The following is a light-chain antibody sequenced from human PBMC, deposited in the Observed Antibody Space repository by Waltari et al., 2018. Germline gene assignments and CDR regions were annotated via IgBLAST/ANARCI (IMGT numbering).Light chain of an antibody. V-gene: IGKV2-30*02. CDR1: QSLWHSDGNTH. CDR3: MQGTHWPYT. Sequence: DVVMTQSPLSLPVTLGPQASISCTPRQSLWHSDGNTHLVWVQQRPGQSPRRLIYKVSNRDSGVPDRFSGSGSGTDFTLKISWVEAEDVGVYYCMQGTHWPYTFGQGTKLDIK. CDR2: KVS. J-gene: IGKJ2*01.